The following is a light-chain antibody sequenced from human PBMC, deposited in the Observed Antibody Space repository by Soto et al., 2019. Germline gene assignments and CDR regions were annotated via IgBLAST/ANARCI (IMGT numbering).Light chain of an antibody. CDR3: QQYGSSSWT. Sequence: EIVLTQSPGTLYLSPGERATLSCRASQSVFSSFLAWYQQKPGQSPRLLIYGASSRATGIPDRFSGSGSGTDFTLTISRLEPEDFAVYYCQQYGSSSWTFGQGTKGEI. CDR1: QSVFSSF. CDR2: GAS. V-gene: IGKV3-20*01. J-gene: IGKJ1*01.